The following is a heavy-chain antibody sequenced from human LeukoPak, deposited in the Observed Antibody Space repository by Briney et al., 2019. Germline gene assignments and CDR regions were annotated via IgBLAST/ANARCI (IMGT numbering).Heavy chain of an antibody. V-gene: IGHV3-48*03. Sequence: GGSLRLSCAASGFTFSSYEMNWVRQAPGKGLEWVSYISSSGSTIYYADSVKGRFTISRDNAKNSLYLQMNSLRAENTAVYYCARDARVGASFDYWGQGTLVTVSS. CDR2: ISSSGSTI. J-gene: IGHJ4*02. D-gene: IGHD1-26*01. CDR3: ARDARVGASFDY. CDR1: GFTFSSYE.